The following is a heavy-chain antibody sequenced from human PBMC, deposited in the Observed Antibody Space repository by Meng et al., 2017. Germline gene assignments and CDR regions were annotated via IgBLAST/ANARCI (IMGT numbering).Heavy chain of an antibody. D-gene: IGHD2-2*01. CDR2: IRSKAKSYAT. CDR1: GFTFSGSA. V-gene: IGHV3-73*02. Sequence: VQVGGSGGGLVPPGGSLKPSCAASGFTFSGSAMHWVRQASGKGLEWVGRIRSKAKSYATAYAASVKGRFTISRDDSKNTAYLQMNSLKTEDTAVYYCTRMSSPLDYWGQGTLVTVFS. J-gene: IGHJ4*02. CDR3: TRMSSPLDY.